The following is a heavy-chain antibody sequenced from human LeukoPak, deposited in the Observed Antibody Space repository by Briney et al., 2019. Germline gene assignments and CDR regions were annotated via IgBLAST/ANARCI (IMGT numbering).Heavy chain of an antibody. CDR1: GGSFSGYY. J-gene: IGHJ4*02. CDR2: INHSGST. D-gene: IGHD3-10*01. Sequence: SETLSLTCAVYGGSFSGYYWSWSRQPPGKGLEWIGEINHSGSTNYNPSLKSRVTISVDTSKNQFSLKLSSVTAADTAVYYCARGRSRMVRGVPYFDYWGQGTLVTVSS. CDR3: ARGRSRMVRGVPYFDY. V-gene: IGHV4-34*01.